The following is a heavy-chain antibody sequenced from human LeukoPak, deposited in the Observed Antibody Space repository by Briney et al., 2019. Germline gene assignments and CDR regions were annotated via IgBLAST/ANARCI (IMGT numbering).Heavy chain of an antibody. J-gene: IGHJ5*02. V-gene: IGHV4-59*08. CDR1: GGSISSYY. CDR2: IYYSGST. Sequence: SETLSLTCTVSGGSISSYYWSWIRQPPGKGLEWIGYIYYSGSTNYNPSLKSRVTISVDTSKNQFSLKLSSVTAADTAVYYCARQGYSSSWYVDHWGQGTLVTVSS. CDR3: ARQGYSSSWYVDH. D-gene: IGHD6-13*01.